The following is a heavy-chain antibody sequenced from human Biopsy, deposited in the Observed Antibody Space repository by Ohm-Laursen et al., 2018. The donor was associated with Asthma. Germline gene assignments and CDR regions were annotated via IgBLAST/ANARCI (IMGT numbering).Heavy chain of an antibody. J-gene: IGHJ5*02. V-gene: IGHV1-2*02. D-gene: IGHD6-13*01. Sequence: SSVKASCKASGYTFIGCHIHWMRQAPGQGLEWMGWINPNSGGTNYAQKFQGRVTMTRDTSISTAYMEVSRLRSDDTAVYYCARGQKSAGDRWFDPWGQGTLVTVSS. CDR3: ARGQKSAGDRWFDP. CDR1: GYTFIGCH. CDR2: INPNSGGT.